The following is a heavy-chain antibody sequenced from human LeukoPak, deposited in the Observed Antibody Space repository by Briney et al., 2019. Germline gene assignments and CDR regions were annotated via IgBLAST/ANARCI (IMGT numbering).Heavy chain of an antibody. Sequence: ASVKVSCKVSGYTLTELSMHWVRQAPGQGLEWMGWINPNSGGTNYAQKFQGRVTMTRDTSISTAYMELSRLRSDDTAVYYCARGAVLHNFDYWGQGTLVTVSS. J-gene: IGHJ4*02. CDR1: GYTLTELS. D-gene: IGHD1-26*01. V-gene: IGHV1-2*02. CDR2: INPNSGGT. CDR3: ARGAVLHNFDY.